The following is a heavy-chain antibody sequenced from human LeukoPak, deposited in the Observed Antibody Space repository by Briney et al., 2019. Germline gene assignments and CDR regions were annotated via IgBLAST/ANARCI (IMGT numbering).Heavy chain of an antibody. J-gene: IGHJ4*02. CDR2: INQDGSKE. CDR1: GFTSSNYW. D-gene: IGHD5-12*01. Sequence: GGSLRLSCGASGFTSSNYWMTWVRQAPGKGLEWVAHINQDGSKEYYMDSVKARFTISRDNAKNSLSLQMNSLRAEDTAVYYCVRDGGVSGYDLLDYWGQGTLVTVSS. V-gene: IGHV3-7*01. CDR3: VRDGGVSGYDLLDY.